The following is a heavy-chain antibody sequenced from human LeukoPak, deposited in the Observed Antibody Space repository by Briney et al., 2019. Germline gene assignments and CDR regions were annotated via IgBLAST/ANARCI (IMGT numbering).Heavy chain of an antibody. D-gene: IGHD2-21*01. V-gene: IGHV3-30*02. CDR1: GFMFSSYG. J-gene: IGHJ4*02. CDR2: IQHDGSGQ. CDR3: ARDQFIRPYCGGDCYPSPDY. Sequence: AGGSLRLSCTASGFMFSSYGMHWVRQAPGKGLDWMAYIQHDGSGQFYADSVKGRFTISRDNSKNTVYLQMNSLRAEDTAVYYCARDQFIRPYCGGDCYPSPDYWGQGTLVTVSS.